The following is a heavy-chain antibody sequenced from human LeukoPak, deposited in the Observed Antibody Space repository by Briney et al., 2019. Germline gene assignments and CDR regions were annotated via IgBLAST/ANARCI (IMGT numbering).Heavy chain of an antibody. CDR1: GYTFTGYY. CDR3: ARDWDSSGYYYSNWFDP. V-gene: IGHV1-2*02. CDR2: INPNSGGT. Sequence: SVKVSCKASGYTFTGYYMHWVRQAPGQGLEWMGWINPNSGGTNYAQKFQGRVTMTRDTSTSTVYMELSSLRSEDTAVYYCARDWDSSGYYYSNWFDPWGQGTLVTVSS. D-gene: IGHD3-22*01. J-gene: IGHJ5*02.